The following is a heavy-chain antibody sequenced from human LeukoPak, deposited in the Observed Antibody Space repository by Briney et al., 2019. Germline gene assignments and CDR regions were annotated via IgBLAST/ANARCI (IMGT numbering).Heavy chain of an antibody. CDR1: GGSISPYY. D-gene: IGHD1-1*01. J-gene: IGHJ4*02. CDR3: ARVGDWNDLVY. CDR2: ILYSGTTT. Sequence: SETLSLTCTVSGGSISPYYWSWIRQTPGKGLEWIGYILYSGTTTNYDPSLKSRVTISVDTSKNQFSLKLSSVTAADTAVYYCARVGDWNDLVYWGQGTLVTVSS. V-gene: IGHV4-59*01.